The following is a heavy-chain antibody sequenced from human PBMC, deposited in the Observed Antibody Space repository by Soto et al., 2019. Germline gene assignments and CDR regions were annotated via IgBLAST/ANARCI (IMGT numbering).Heavy chain of an antibody. V-gene: IGHV4-61*05. J-gene: IGHJ3*02. D-gene: IGHD1-26*01. CDR2: VHDSWGS. CDR3: AREGYSGSYLAFDI. Sequence: PSETLSLTCTVSGGSISSSSYYWGWIRQPPGKGLEWIGYVHDSWGSHYNPSLKSRVAISLDTSKNQFSLKLSSVTAADTAVYYCAREGYSGSYLAFDIWGQGTMVTVSS. CDR1: GGSISSSSYY.